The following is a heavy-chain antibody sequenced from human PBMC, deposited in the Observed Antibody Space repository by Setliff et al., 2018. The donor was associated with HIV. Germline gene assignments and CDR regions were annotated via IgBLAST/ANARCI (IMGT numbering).Heavy chain of an antibody. V-gene: IGHV3-48*01. Sequence: GGSLRLSCAGSGFTFTDYIMNWIRQAPGKGLEWVSYISSNSLTIYYADSVKGRFTISRDNAKNSLYLQMNSLRAEDTAVYYCVRGNTMVTDFDYWGQGTLVTVSS. CDR2: ISSNSLTI. CDR3: VRGNTMVTDFDY. J-gene: IGHJ4*02. CDR1: GFTFTDYI. D-gene: IGHD3-10*01.